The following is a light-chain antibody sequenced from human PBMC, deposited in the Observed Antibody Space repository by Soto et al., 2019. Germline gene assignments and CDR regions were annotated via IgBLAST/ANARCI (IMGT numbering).Light chain of an antibody. J-gene: IGKJ2*01. CDR1: QSVSTN. V-gene: IGKV3-15*01. CDR3: QQYVNWPPFT. Sequence: EIVMTQSPATLSVSPGERATLSCRASQSVSTNLAWYQQKPGQAPRLLIHGASTRAADIPARFSGSGSGTEFTLNISSLQSEDFAVYYCQQYVNWPPFTFGQGTKLEIQ. CDR2: GAS.